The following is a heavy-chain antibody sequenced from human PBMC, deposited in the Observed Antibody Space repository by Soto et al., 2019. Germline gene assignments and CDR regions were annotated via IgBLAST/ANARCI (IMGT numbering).Heavy chain of an antibody. J-gene: IGHJ6*02. CDR2: INPNSGGT. CDR3: ARGDMSARGTIEYSRSVYYGMDV. V-gene: IGHV1-2*04. Sequence: ASVKVSCKASGYTFTGYYMHWLRQAPGQGLEWMGWINPNSGGTNYAQKFQGWATMTRDTSISTAYMELSRLRSDDTAVYYCARGDMSARGTIEYSRSVYYGMDVWGQGTTVTVSS. CDR1: GYTFTGYY. D-gene: IGHD6-6*01.